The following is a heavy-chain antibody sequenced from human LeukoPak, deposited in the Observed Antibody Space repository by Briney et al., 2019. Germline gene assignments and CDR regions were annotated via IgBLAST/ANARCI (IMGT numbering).Heavy chain of an antibody. CDR3: ARRNYGDYDHYFDY. Sequence: SETLSLTCTVSGGSISSYYWSWIRQPPGKGLERIGCIYYSGSTNYNPSLKSRVTISGDTSRNQFSLRLSSVTAADTAVYFCARRNYGDYDHYFDYWGQGILVTVSS. V-gene: IGHV4-59*08. D-gene: IGHD4-17*01. CDR2: IYYSGST. J-gene: IGHJ4*02. CDR1: GGSISSYY.